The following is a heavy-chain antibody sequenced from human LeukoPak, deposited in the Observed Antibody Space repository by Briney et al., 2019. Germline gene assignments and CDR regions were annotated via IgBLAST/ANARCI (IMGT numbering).Heavy chain of an antibody. CDR3: ASITYYDYVWGSYPPGSREAFDI. J-gene: IGHJ3*02. CDR1: GGSISSGSYY. Sequence: PSETLSLTCTVSGGSISSGSYYWSWIRQPAGKGLEWIGRIYTSGSTNYNPSLKSRVTISVDTSKNQFSLKLSSVTAADAAVYYCASITYYDYVWGSYPPGSREAFDIWGQGTMVTVSS. V-gene: IGHV4-61*02. D-gene: IGHD3-16*02. CDR2: IYTSGST.